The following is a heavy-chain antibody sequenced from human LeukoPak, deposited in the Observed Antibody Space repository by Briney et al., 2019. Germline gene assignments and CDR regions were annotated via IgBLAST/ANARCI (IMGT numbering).Heavy chain of an antibody. V-gene: IGHV3-21*04. Sequence: GGSLRLSCAASGFTFSSYSMNWVRQAPGKGLEWVSSISSSSSYIYYADSVKGRFTISRDNSKNTLYLQMNSLRAEDTAVYYCAKDSLQYAFDYWGQGTLVTVSS. J-gene: IGHJ4*02. D-gene: IGHD4-11*01. CDR1: GFTFSSYS. CDR2: ISSSSSYI. CDR3: AKDSLQYAFDY.